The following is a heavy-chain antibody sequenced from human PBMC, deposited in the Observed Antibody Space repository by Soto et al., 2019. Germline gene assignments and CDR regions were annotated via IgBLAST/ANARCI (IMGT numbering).Heavy chain of an antibody. J-gene: IGHJ6*02. Sequence: GGSLRLSCAASGFTFSSYAMHWVRQAPGKGLEWVAVISYDGSNKYYADSVKGRFTISRDNSRNTLYLQMNSLRAEDTAVYYCARLAIFDFYGMDVWGQGTTVTVSS. CDR2: ISYDGSNK. V-gene: IGHV3-30-3*01. CDR1: GFTFSSYA. CDR3: ARLAIFDFYGMDV. D-gene: IGHD3-3*01.